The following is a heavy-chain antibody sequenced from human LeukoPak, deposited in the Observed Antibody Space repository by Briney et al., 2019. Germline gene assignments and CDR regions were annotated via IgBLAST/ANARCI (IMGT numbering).Heavy chain of an antibody. V-gene: IGHV4-59*08. D-gene: IGHD2-15*01. J-gene: IGHJ4*02. CDR1: GGSISSYY. CDR3: ARLIYCSGGSCSFDY. Sequence: PSETLSLTCTVSGGSISSYYWSWIRQPPGKGLEWIGYIYYSGSTNYNPSLKSRVTISVDTSKNQFSLKLSSVTAADTAVYYCARLIYCSGGSCSFDYWGQGTLVTVSS. CDR2: IYYSGST.